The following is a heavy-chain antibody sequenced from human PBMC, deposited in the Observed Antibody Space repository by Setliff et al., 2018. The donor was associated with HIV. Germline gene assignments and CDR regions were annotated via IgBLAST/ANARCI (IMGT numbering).Heavy chain of an antibody. D-gene: IGHD6-13*01. J-gene: IGHJ5*02. CDR2: INADNGDT. Sequence: VASVKVSCKASGYTFTRYAIHWLRQAPGQSLEWMGWINADNGDTKYSQKFQGRLTITRDTSANTVYMELSSLRSEDTAVFYCARDRDSLLIGYTPNNWFDPWGQGTLVTV. V-gene: IGHV1-3*01. CDR1: GYTFTRYA. CDR3: ARDRDSLLIGYTPNNWFDP.